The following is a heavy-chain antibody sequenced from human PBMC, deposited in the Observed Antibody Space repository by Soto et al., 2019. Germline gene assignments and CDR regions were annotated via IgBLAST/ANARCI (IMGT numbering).Heavy chain of an antibody. J-gene: IGHJ4*02. V-gene: IGHV4-31*03. D-gene: IGHD2-2*01. Sequence: QVQLQESGPGLVKPSQTLSLTCTVSGGSISSGGYYWSWIRQHPGKGLEWIGDIYYSGSTYYNPSLKSRVTISVDTSKNQFSLKLSSVTAADTAVYYCARTRRLLFKAGSSTTCLFDYWGQGTLVTVSS. CDR2: IYYSGST. CDR3: ARTRRLLFKAGSSTTCLFDY. CDR1: GGSISSGGYY.